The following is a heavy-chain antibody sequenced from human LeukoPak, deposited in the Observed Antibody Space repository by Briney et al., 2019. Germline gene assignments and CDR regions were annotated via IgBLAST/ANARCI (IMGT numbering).Heavy chain of an antibody. Sequence: GGSLRLSCAASGFTVSSNYMSWVRQAPGKGLEWVSVIYSGGSTYYADSEKGRFTISRDNSKNTLYLQMNSLRAEDTAVYYCARAPPKYCSSTSCYYYYYGMDVWGQGTTVTVSS. J-gene: IGHJ6*02. CDR1: GFTVSSNY. CDR3: ARAPPKYCSSTSCYYYYYGMDV. CDR2: IYSGGST. V-gene: IGHV3-66*02. D-gene: IGHD2-2*01.